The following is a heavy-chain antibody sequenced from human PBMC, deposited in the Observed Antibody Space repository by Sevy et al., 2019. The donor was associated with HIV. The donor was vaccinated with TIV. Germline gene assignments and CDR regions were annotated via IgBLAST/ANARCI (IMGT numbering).Heavy chain of an antibody. CDR3: ARSYTYDILTGYSVLGAFDI. J-gene: IGHJ3*02. CDR2: ISSSGSTI. Sequence: GESLKISCAASGFTFSDYYMSWIRQAPGKGLEWVSYISSSGSTIYYADSVKGRFTISRDNAKNSLYLQMNSLRAEDTAVYYCARSYTYDILTGYSVLGAFDIWGQGTMVTVSS. CDR1: GFTFSDYY. D-gene: IGHD3-9*01. V-gene: IGHV3-11*01.